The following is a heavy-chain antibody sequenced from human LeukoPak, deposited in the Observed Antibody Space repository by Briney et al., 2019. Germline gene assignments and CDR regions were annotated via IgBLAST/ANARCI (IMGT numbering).Heavy chain of an antibody. D-gene: IGHD6-19*01. CDR3: ARYSSGWYGDFDY. V-gene: IGHV4-4*07. CDR2: IYSTGST. J-gene: IGHJ4*02. CDR1: GGSISSYY. Sequence: SETLSLTCTVSGGSISSYYWSWIRQPAGRGLEWIGRIYSTGSTNYNPSLKSRVTMSVDTSKNRFSLKLSSVTAADTAVYYCARYSSGWYGDFDYWGQGTLVTVSS.